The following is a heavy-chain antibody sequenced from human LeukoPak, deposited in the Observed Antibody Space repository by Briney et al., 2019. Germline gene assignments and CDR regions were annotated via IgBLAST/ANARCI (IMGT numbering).Heavy chain of an antibody. J-gene: IGHJ2*01. CDR3: ARAPPPGGWPQGYFDL. D-gene: IGHD6-19*01. Sequence: SETLSLTCTVPGGSISSYYWTWIRQPPGKGLEWIGYIYYSGSTSYNPSLKSRVTISVDTSKNQFSLKLSSVTAADTAVYYCARAPPPGGWPQGYFDLWGRGTLVTVSS. CDR1: GGSISSYY. CDR2: IYYSGST. V-gene: IGHV4-59*08.